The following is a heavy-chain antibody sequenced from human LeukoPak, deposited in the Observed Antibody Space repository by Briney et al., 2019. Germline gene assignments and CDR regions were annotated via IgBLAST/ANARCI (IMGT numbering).Heavy chain of an antibody. CDR3: ARDSGGNDFWSGYSR. V-gene: IGHV3-48*01. Sequence: GGSLRLSCAASGSTFSSYSMNWVRQAPGKGLEWVSYISSSSSTIYYADSVKGRFTISRDNAKNSLYLQMNSLRAEDTAVYYCARDSGGNDFWSGYSRWGQGTLVTVSS. D-gene: IGHD3-3*01. CDR2: ISSSSSTI. J-gene: IGHJ4*02. CDR1: GSTFSSYS.